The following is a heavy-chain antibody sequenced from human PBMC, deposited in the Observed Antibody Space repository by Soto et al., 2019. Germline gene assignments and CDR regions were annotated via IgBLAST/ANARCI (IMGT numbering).Heavy chain of an antibody. Sequence: QVQLVESGGGVVQPGRSLRLSCAASGFTFSSNGMHWVRQAPGKGLEWVAVMSNDGSHTSYADSAKGRFTISRDNPKNTLYLQMNSLRAEDSGIYYCTKGCSSSSNCYIIDYWGQGALVTVSS. V-gene: IGHV3-30*18. CDR2: MSNDGSHT. CDR3: TKGCSSSSNCYIIDY. D-gene: IGHD2-15*01. CDR1: GFTFSSNG. J-gene: IGHJ4*02.